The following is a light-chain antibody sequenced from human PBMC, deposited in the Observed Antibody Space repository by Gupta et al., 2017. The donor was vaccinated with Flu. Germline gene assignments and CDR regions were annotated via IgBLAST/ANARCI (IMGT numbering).Light chain of an antibody. J-gene: IGKJ5*01. Sequence: DIQMTQSPSSLSASVGDRVTITCRASRPIGTFLNWYQHKPGKAPKLLIYAVSKLQGGVPLRFIGSGSGTDFTLTSSRLQPEDFATYYWQQGYTAFTFGQGTRLEIK. CDR3: QQGYTAFT. CDR2: AVS. V-gene: IGKV1-39*01. CDR1: RPIGTF.